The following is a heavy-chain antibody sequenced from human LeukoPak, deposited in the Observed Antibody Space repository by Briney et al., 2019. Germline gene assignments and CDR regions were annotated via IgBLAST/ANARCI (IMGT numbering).Heavy chain of an antibody. V-gene: IGHV3-23*01. CDR1: GFTFAGHA. CDR3: AKDQHTSMPYYFDS. D-gene: IGHD2-2*01. Sequence: PGGSLRLSCVGSGFTFAGHAMTWVRQAPGKGLEWVSFITDSGGATTYADSVKGRFTISRDNSRNTLYLQMNDLRAEDTAVYYCAKDQHTSMPYYFDSWGQGTLVTVSS. J-gene: IGHJ4*02. CDR2: ITDSGGAT.